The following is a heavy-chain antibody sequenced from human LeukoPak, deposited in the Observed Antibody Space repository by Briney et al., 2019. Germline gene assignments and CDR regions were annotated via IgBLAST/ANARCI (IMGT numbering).Heavy chain of an antibody. D-gene: IGHD6-25*01. CDR1: GGSFSGYY. J-gene: IGHJ4*02. CDR2: INHSGST. CDR3: ARSRRDGYRSLDY. V-gene: IGHV4-34*01. Sequence: SETLSLTCAVYGGSFSGYYWSWIRQPPGKGLEWIGEINHSGSTNYNPSLKSRVTISVDTSKNQFSPKLSSVTAADTAVYYCARSRRDGYRSLDYRGQGTLVTVSS.